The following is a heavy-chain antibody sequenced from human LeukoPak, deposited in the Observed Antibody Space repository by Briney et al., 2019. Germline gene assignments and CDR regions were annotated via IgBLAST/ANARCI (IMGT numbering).Heavy chain of an antibody. CDR1: GDSVTSGSYY. D-gene: IGHD3-10*01. V-gene: IGHV4-61*01. Sequence: SETLSLTCTVSGDSVTSGSYYWSWIRQPPGKGLEWIAYIHHSGGTNYNPSLKSRLTMSIDTSKSHFSLSLSSVTAADTAVYYCARESYYGSGSYYHSNWFDPWGQGTLVTVSS. CDR2: IHHSGGT. J-gene: IGHJ5*02. CDR3: ARESYYGSGSYYHSNWFDP.